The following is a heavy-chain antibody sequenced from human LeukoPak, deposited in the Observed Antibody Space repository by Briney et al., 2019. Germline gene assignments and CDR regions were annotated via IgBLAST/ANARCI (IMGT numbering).Heavy chain of an antibody. CDR3: ARGLTMVRGVPGY. J-gene: IGHJ4*02. D-gene: IGHD3-10*01. V-gene: IGHV3-48*01. CDR1: GFTFSSYS. CDR2: ISSSSSTI. Sequence: GGSLRLSCAASGFTFSSYSMNWVRQAPGKGLEWVSYISSSSSTIYYADSVKGRFTISRDNAKNSLYLQMNSLRAEDTAVYYCARGLTMVRGVPGYWGQGTLVTVSS.